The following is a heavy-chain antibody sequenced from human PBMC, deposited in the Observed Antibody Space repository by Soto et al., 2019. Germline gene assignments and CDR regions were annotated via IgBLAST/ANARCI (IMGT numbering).Heavy chain of an antibody. CDR1: GFTFNDFY. D-gene: IGHD2-21*02. Sequence: QLQLVESGGGLVKPGGSLRLSCAASGFTFNDFYMIWFRQAPGRGLEWLAYINNRGDDIYYADSVRGRSTISRDNGKNSLYLQMNSLRVEDTALYFCARDMSYGDFGRNWFDPWGQGTPVTVSA. J-gene: IGHJ5*02. V-gene: IGHV3-11*01. CDR2: INNRGDDI. CDR3: ARDMSYGDFGRNWFDP.